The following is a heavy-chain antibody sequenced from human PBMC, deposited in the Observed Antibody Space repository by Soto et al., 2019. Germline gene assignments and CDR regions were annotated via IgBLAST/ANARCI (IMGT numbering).Heavy chain of an antibody. D-gene: IGHD3-9*01. CDR3: AHSLDIIRYFDWSPGWFDP. J-gene: IGHJ5*02. V-gene: IGHV2-5*02. CDR2: IYWDDDK. Sequence: SGPTLVNPTQTLTLTCTFSGFSLSTSGVGVGWIRQPPGKALEWLALIYWDDDKRYSPSLKSRLTITKDTSKNQVVLTMTNMEPVDTATYYCAHSLDIIRYFDWSPGWFDPWGQGTLVTVSS. CDR1: GFSLSTSGVG.